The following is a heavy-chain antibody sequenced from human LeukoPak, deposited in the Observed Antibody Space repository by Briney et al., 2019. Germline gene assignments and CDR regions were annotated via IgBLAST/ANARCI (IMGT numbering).Heavy chain of an antibody. CDR1: GFTFSSYS. Sequence: GGSLRLSCAPSGFTFSSYSMNWVRQALGKGPEWVSSISSSSSYIYYADSVKGRFTISRDNAKNSLFLQMDSLRAEDTAVYYCARVNNYDFWSGPLSFDYWGQGILVTVSS. CDR2: ISSSSSYI. D-gene: IGHD3-3*01. J-gene: IGHJ4*02. V-gene: IGHV3-21*01. CDR3: ARVNNYDFWSGPLSFDY.